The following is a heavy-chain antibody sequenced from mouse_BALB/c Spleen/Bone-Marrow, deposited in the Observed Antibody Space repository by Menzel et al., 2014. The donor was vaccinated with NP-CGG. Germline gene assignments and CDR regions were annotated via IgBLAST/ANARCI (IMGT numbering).Heavy chain of an antibody. CDR2: INPYNGDT. CDR1: GYSFTGYF. CDR3: ARGGLLRAMDY. Sequence: VQLQQPGPELVKPGASVKISCKAPGYSFTGYFMNWVMQSHGKSLEWIGRINPYNGDTFYNQKFKGKATLTVDKSSSTAHMELRSLASEDSAVYYCARGGLLRAMDYWGQGTSVTVSS. J-gene: IGHJ4*01. V-gene: IGHV1-20*02. D-gene: IGHD2-3*01.